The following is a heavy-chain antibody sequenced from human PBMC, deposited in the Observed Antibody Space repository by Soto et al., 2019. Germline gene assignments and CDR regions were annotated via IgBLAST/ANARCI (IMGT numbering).Heavy chain of an antibody. Sequence: SETLSLTCTVSGASIITDNYFWVWIRQSPRRGLELIGSISYSGRTYDNPSLQSRVTISIDASKNQFSLKLTSVTTADTAVYYCARRRASDYGGNHHPYYFDRWCQGALLTVSS. CDR1: GASIITDNYF. J-gene: IGHJ4*02. V-gene: IGHV4-39*01. CDR2: ISYSGRT. CDR3: ARRRASDYGGNHHPYYFDR. D-gene: IGHD4-17*01.